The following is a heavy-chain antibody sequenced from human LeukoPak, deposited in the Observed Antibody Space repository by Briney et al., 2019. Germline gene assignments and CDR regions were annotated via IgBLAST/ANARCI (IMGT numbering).Heavy chain of an antibody. CDR3: ARGTLVGATAWFDP. CDR2: IYTSGST. J-gene: IGHJ5*02. Sequence: SETLSLTCTVSGGSISSGSYYWSWIRPPAGKGLEWIGRIYTSGSTNYNPSLKSRVTISVDTSKNQFSLKLSSVTAADTAVYYCARGTLVGATAWFDPWGQGTLVTVSS. D-gene: IGHD1-26*01. CDR1: GGSISSGSYY. V-gene: IGHV4-61*02.